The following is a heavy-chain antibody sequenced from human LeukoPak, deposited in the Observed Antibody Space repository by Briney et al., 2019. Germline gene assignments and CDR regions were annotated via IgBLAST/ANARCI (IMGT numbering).Heavy chain of an antibody. CDR1: GYSFTSYW. CDR2: IYPGDSDT. CDR3: ARSPFPTYYYGSGHLPHFDY. D-gene: IGHD3-10*01. V-gene: IGHV5-51*01. Sequence: GESLKISCKGSGYSFTSYWIGWVRQMPGKGLEWMGIIYPGDSDTRYSPSFQCQVTISADKSISTAYLQWSSLKASDTAMYYCARSPFPTYYYGSGHLPHFDYWGQGTLVTVPS. J-gene: IGHJ4*02.